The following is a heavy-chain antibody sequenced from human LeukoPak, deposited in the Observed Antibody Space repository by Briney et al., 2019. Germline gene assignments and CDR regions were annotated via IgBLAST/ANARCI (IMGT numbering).Heavy chain of an antibody. Sequence: ASVKVSCKASGYTFTSYGISWVRQAPGQGLEWMGWISAYNGNTNYAQKLQGRVTMTTDTSTSTAYMELRSLRSDDTAVYYCARPRYGSGSYYIDYWGQEPWSPSPQ. CDR2: ISAYNGNT. J-gene: IGHJ4*01. D-gene: IGHD3-10*01. V-gene: IGHV1-18*01. CDR3: ARPRYGSGSYYIDY. CDR1: GYTFTSYG.